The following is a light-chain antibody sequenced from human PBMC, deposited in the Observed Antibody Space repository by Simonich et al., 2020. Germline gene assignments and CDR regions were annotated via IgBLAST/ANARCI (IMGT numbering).Light chain of an antibody. CDR2: DVS. Sequence: QSALTQPASVSGSPGQSITISCTGTSSDVSVYNYVSWYQQHPGKDPKLMIYDVSNRPSGVSNRFSGSKSGNTASLTISGLQAEDEADYYCSSYTSSSTWVFGGGTKLTVL. CDR3: SSYTSSSTWV. J-gene: IGLJ3*02. CDR1: SSDVSVYNY. V-gene: IGLV2-14*01.